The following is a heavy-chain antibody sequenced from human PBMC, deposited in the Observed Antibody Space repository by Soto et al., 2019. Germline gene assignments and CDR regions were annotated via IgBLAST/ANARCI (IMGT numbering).Heavy chain of an antibody. J-gene: IGHJ6*02. CDR2: IWYDGSNK. V-gene: IGHV3-33*01. CDR1: GFTFSSYG. CDR3: ARDRHCSSWYGNYYYGMDV. D-gene: IGHD6-13*01. Sequence: PGGSLRLSCAASGFTFSSYGMHWVRQAPGKGLEWVAVIWYDGSNKYYADSVKGRFTISRDNSKNTLYLQMNSLRAEDTAVYYCARDRHCSSWYGNYYYGMDVWGQGTTVTVSS.